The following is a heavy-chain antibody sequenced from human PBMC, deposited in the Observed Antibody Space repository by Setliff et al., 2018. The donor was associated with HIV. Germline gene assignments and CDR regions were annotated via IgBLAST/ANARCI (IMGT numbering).Heavy chain of an antibody. Sequence: PSETLSLTCTVSGGSISSYYWSWIRQPPGKGLEWIGYIYYSGSTNYNPSLTTRATISVATPKNQFFLELTSVTAADTAVYYCARGRYNGDSYSGGFYYFDHWGQGSLVTVSS. J-gene: IGHJ4*02. CDR2: IYYSGST. CDR1: GGSISSYY. D-gene: IGHD1-1*01. V-gene: IGHV4-59*12. CDR3: ARGRYNGDSYSGGFYYFDH.